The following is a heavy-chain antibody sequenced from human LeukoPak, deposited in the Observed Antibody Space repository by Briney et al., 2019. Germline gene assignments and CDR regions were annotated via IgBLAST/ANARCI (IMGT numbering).Heavy chain of an antibody. V-gene: IGHV3-23*01. CDR3: AKQFLGAN. CDR2: INAVDANT. D-gene: IGHD4/OR15-4a*01. J-gene: IGHJ4*02. Sequence: PGGSLRLSCAASGFIFSSLAMTWVRQAPGKGLEWVSTINAVDANTYYADSVKGRFTVSIDNSRNTLYLQMNSLRAEDTAVYYCAKQFLGANWGQGTLVIVSS. CDR1: GFIFSSLA.